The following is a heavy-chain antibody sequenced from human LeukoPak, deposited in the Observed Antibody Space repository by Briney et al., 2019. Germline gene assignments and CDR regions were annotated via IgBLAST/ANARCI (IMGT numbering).Heavy chain of an antibody. V-gene: IGHV3-23*01. J-gene: IGHJ3*02. CDR2: IIGGGGST. CDR1: GFTFNSYS. Sequence: GGSLRLSCTASGFTFNSYSMSWVRQAPGKGLEWVSAIIGGGGSTYYADSVKGRFTISRDNSKNTVYLQLNSLRAEDTAVYYCAMATYAPSAFDIWGQGTMVTVSS. CDR3: AMATYAPSAFDI. D-gene: IGHD5-24*01.